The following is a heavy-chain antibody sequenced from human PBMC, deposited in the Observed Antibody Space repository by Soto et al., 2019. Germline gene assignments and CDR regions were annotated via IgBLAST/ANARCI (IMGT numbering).Heavy chain of an antibody. D-gene: IGHD1-26*01. CDR1: GFTFDDYA. V-gene: IGHV3-9*01. CDR3: ARSFSDSYYDLDF. Sequence: GGSLRLSCAASGFTFDDYAMHWVRQAQGKGLEWVSGISWNSASMDYADSVKDRFSISRDNAENSLYLQMNILKIEDTAFYYCARSFSDSYYDLDFWGQGTLVTVSS. CDR2: ISWNSASM. J-gene: IGHJ4*02.